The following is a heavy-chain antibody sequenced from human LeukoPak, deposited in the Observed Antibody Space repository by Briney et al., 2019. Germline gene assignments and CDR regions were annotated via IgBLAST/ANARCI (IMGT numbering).Heavy chain of an antibody. CDR3: ARDRPDITIFGAFDY. CDR2: ISKDGSNE. Sequence: GGSLRLSCAASGFTFSSYVMHWVRQAPGKGLECVAVISKDGSNEYYGDSVKGRFTISRDNSKNTLYLQMNSPRAEDTAVYYCARDRPDITIFGAFDYWGQGTLVTVSS. CDR1: GFTFSSYV. J-gene: IGHJ4*02. D-gene: IGHD3-3*01. V-gene: IGHV3-30*04.